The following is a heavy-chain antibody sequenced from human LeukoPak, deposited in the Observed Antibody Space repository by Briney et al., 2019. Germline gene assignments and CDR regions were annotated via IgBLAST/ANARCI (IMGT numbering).Heavy chain of an antibody. Sequence: GASVKVSCKASGYTFTSYGISWVRQAPGQGLEWMGWISAYNGNTNYAQKLQGRVTMTTDTSTSTAYMELRSLRSDDTAVYYCARDPVAAAGTHYYYYGMDVWGQGTTVTVSS. D-gene: IGHD6-13*01. J-gene: IGHJ6*02. CDR3: ARDPVAAAGTHYYYYGMDV. V-gene: IGHV1-18*01. CDR1: GYTFTSYG. CDR2: ISAYNGNT.